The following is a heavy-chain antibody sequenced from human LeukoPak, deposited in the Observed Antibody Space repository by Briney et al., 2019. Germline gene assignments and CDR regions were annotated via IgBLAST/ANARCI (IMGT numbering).Heavy chain of an antibody. J-gene: IGHJ6*02. CDR2: MNPNSGNT. CDR1: GYTFTSYD. D-gene: IGHD2-2*01. CDR3: ARSGVVVPAAMNYYYGMDV. Sequence: ASVKVSCKASGYTFTSYDINWVRQATGQGLEWVEWMNPNSGNTGYAQKFQGRVTMTRNTSISTAYMELSSLRSEDTAVYYCARSGVVVPAAMNYYYGMDVWGQGTTVTVSS. V-gene: IGHV1-8*01.